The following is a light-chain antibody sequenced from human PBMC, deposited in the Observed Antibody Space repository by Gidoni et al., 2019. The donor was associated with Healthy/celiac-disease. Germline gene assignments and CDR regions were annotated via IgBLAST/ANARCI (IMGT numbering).Light chain of an antibody. CDR2: MVS. V-gene: IGKV2-30*01. Sequence: VELIPCPLSLPVTLGRPAAISFRSSQSLVYRDGNTYLNWVQQRPGPSPRRLIYMVSTRDPGFPDRYRCSGSGTDFTLKISSVEPEDVGVYVCMQRPHCPRRLTFGGGTKVEIK. J-gene: IGKJ4*01. CDR1: QSLVYRDGNTY. CDR3: MQRPHCPRRLT.